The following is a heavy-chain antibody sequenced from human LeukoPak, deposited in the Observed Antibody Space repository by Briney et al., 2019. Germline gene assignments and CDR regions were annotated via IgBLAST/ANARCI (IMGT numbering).Heavy chain of an antibody. V-gene: IGHV1-2*02. CDR3: ARDYSSIAASVGFDT. CDR2: INPNSGGT. CDR1: GYTFTGYY. Sequence: GASLKVSCKASGYTFTGYYMHWVRQAPGQGLEWMGWINPNSGGTNYAQKFQGRVTVTRDTSISTAYMELSRLRSDDTAVYYCARDYSSIAASVGFDTWGQGHLVTVSS. D-gene: IGHD6-6*01. J-gene: IGHJ5*02.